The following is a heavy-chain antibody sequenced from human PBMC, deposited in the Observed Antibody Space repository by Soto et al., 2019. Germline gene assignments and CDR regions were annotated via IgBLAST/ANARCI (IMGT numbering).Heavy chain of an antibody. CDR2: ISGSGGTT. J-gene: IGHJ3*02. D-gene: IGHD6-13*01. CDR1: GFTFSSYA. CDR3: EKTSNSWLSGFDI. V-gene: IGHV3-23*01. Sequence: EVQLLESGGGLVQPGGSLRLYCAASGFTFSSYAMSWVRQAPGKGLEWVSAISGSGGTTYYADSVKGMLTFSRDNSKNPLDLQNNNRKAEYAGVYYGEKTSNSWLSGFDIWGQGTMVNVSS.